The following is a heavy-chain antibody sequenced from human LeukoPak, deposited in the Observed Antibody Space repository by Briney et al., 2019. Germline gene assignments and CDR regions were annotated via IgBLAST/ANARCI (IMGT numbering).Heavy chain of an antibody. J-gene: IGHJ3*02. CDR3: ASHYRYAFDI. CDR1: GGSISSSSYY. Sequence: PSETLSLTCTVSGGSISSSSYYWGWIRQPPGKGLEWIGSIYYSGSTYYNPSLKSRVTISVDTSKNQFSLKLTSVTAADTAVYYCASHYRYAFDIWGQGTLVTVSS. CDR2: IYYSGST. V-gene: IGHV4-39*01. D-gene: IGHD3-16*02.